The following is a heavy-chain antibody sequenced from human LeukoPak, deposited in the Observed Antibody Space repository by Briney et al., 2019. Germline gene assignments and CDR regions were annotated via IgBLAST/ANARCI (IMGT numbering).Heavy chain of an antibody. Sequence: GGSLRLSCAVSGFTFSNYCMSWVRQAPGKGLEWVANIKEDGSEMQYVDSVKGRFTISRDNAKNSLYLQMDSLRAEDTAVYYCASRSLAHDYWGQGVLVTVSS. J-gene: IGHJ4*02. CDR1: GFTFSNYC. CDR3: ASRSLAHDY. CDR2: IKEDGSEM. V-gene: IGHV3-7*01.